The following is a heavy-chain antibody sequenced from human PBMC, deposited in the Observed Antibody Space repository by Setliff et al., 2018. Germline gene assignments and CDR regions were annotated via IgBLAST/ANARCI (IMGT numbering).Heavy chain of an antibody. Sequence: PSETLSLTCNVSGGSISSDYWAWIRQPPGKALEWIGYFYHSASSNYNPSLKGRVTMSADTSKKQLYLSLTSVSVADTAMYYCARSHYYASGNSHYYYMDVWGKGTAVTDSS. CDR1: GGSISSDY. D-gene: IGHD3-10*01. CDR2: FYHSASS. J-gene: IGHJ6*03. CDR3: ARSHYYASGNSHYYYMDV. V-gene: IGHV4-59*08.